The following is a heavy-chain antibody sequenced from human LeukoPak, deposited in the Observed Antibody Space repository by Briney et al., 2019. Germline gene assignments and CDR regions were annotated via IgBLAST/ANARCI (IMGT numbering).Heavy chain of an antibody. CDR2: IWYDGSNK. CDR3: AREGPRGNSQFDY. Sequence: GGSLRLSCAASGFTFSNYGMHWVRQAPGKGLEWVALIWYDGSNKYYTDSVKGRLTISGDNSKDTLFLQMNGLRAEDTAVCYCAREGPRGNSQFDYWGQGTLVTVSS. CDR1: GFTFSNYG. D-gene: IGHD2/OR15-2a*01. J-gene: IGHJ4*02. V-gene: IGHV3-33*01.